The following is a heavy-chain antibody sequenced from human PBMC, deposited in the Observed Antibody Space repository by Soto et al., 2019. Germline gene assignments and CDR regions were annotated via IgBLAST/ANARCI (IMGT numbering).Heavy chain of an antibody. CDR2: IYNSGVT. J-gene: IGHJ6*02. Sequence: KPSETLSLTCTVSGGSISSYYWSWIRQPAGKGLEWIGRIYNSGVTTYNPSLMSRVTLSVDTSKNHFSLKLTSVSAADTAVYYCARDGSDSYGSDVWGQGTTVTVSS. D-gene: IGHD6-25*01. CDR1: GGSISSYY. CDR3: ARDGSDSYGSDV. V-gene: IGHV4-4*07.